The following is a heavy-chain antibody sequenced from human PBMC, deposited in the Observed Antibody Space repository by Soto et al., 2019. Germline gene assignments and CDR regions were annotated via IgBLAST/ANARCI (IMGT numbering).Heavy chain of an antibody. Sequence: QVQLQESGPGLVKPSETLSLTCTVSGGSISSYYWSWIRQPPGKGLEWIGYIYYSGSTNYNPSLKSRVTISVDTSKNQFSLKLSSVTAAYTAVYYCARHKGAMVNFDYWGQGTLVTVSS. D-gene: IGHD5-18*01. CDR3: ARHKGAMVNFDY. CDR2: IYYSGST. J-gene: IGHJ4*02. V-gene: IGHV4-59*08. CDR1: GGSISSYY.